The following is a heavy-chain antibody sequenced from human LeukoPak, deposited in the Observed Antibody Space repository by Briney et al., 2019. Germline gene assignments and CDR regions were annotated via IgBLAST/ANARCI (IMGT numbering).Heavy chain of an antibody. CDR3: ARVIHDLEWLLNYYYYYMDV. J-gene: IGHJ6*03. CDR1: GYTFTSYD. CDR2: MNPNSGNT. D-gene: IGHD3-3*01. V-gene: IGHV1-8*01. Sequence: AASVKVSCKASGYTFTSYDINWVRQATGQRLEWMGWMNPNSGNTGYAQKFQGRVTMTRNTSISTAYMELSSLRSEDTAVYYCARVIHDLEWLLNYYYYYMDVWGKGTTVTVSS.